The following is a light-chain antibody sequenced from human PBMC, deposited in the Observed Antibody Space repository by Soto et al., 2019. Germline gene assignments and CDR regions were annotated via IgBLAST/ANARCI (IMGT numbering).Light chain of an antibody. J-gene: IGKJ5*01. CDR2: DAS. CDR1: QSVTSN. V-gene: IGKV3-11*01. CDR3: QQRSNWPPSIT. Sequence: EIVLTQSPGTLSLSPGERATPSCRSSQSVTSNYVAWYQQKPGQAPRLLIYDASNRATGIPARFSGSGSGTDFTLTISSLEPEDFAVYYCQQRSNWPPSITFGQGTRLEIK.